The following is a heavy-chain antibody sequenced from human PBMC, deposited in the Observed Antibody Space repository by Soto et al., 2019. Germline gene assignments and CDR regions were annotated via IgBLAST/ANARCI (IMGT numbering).Heavy chain of an antibody. D-gene: IGHD3-22*01. CDR1: GFTFSSYG. CDR3: ARGDHYYDSSGYPGY. J-gene: IGHJ4*02. V-gene: IGHV3-33*01. CDR2: IWYDGSNK. Sequence: VQLVESGGGVVQPGRSLRLSCAASGFTFSSYGMHWVRQAPGKGLEWVAVIWYDGSNKYYADSVKGRFTISRDNSKNTLYLQMNSLRAEDTAVYYCARGDHYYDSSGYPGYWGQGTLVTVSS.